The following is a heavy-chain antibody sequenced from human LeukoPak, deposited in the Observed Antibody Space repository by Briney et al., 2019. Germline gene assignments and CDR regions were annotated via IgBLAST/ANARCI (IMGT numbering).Heavy chain of an antibody. CDR2: INHSGST. CDR3: ARERRLYDSSGYYLTYYMGV. V-gene: IGHV4-34*01. D-gene: IGHD3-22*01. CDR1: GGSFSGYY. J-gene: IGHJ6*03. Sequence: SETLSLTCAVYGGSFSGYYWSWIRQPPGKGLEWIGEINHSGSTNYNPSLKSRVTISVDTSKNQFSLKLSSVTAADTAVYYCARERRLYDSSGYYLTYYMGVWGKGTTVTVSS.